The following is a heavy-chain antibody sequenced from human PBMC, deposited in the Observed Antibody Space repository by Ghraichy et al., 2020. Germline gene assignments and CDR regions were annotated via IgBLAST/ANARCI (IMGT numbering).Heavy chain of an antibody. CDR2: ISGSGGST. D-gene: IGHD5-18*01. CDR1: GFTFSSYA. V-gene: IGHV3-23*01. J-gene: IGHJ4*02. CDR3: AKDRSGYSYGFDY. Sequence: GESLNISCAASGFTFSSYAMSWVRQAPGKGLEWVSAISGSGGSTYYADSVKGRFTISRDNSKNTLYLQMNSLRAEDTAVYYCAKDRSGYSYGFDYWGQGTLVTVSS.